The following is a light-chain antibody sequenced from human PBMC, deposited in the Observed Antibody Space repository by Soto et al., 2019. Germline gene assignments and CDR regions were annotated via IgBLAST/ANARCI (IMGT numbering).Light chain of an antibody. Sequence: DIQMTQSPSSLSASVGDRVTITCRASQSISSYLNWYQQKPGKAPKLLIYAASSLQSGVPSRFSGSGSGTDFTLTISSLQPEDFGTYYCQQANSFPLTFGGGTK. J-gene: IGKJ4*01. V-gene: IGKV1-39*01. CDR3: QQANSFPLT. CDR1: QSISSY. CDR2: AAS.